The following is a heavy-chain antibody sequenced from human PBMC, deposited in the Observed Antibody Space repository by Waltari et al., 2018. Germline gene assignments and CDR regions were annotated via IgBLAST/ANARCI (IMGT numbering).Heavy chain of an antibody. CDR2: IYHSDTG. Sequence: QVQLQESGPGLVKPSETLSLTCSVSGASITYGFYWAWIRQPPGKGQEYIGNIYHSDTGDYNPSLQSRVTMSVDTSKNQFSLELRSVTAADTAIYYCARDRTRRLDPWGQGILVTVSS. CDR1: GASITYGFY. D-gene: IGHD6-25*01. CDR3: ARDRTRRLDP. J-gene: IGHJ5*02. V-gene: IGHV4-38-2*02.